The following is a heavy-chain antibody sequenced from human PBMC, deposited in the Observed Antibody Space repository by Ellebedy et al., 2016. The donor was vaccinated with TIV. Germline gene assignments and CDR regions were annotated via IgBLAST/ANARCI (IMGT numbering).Heavy chain of an antibody. CDR2: ISGCGGSI. CDR3: AKRNGGIAAFEGGY. V-gene: IGHV3-23*01. D-gene: IGHD6-25*01. J-gene: IGHJ4*02. Sequence: GESLKISXAASGFTFSSYAMSWVRQAPGKGLEWVSGISGCGGSIHYADSVKGRFIISRDNSKNTLYLQMNSLRAEDTAVYYCAKRNGGIAAFEGGYWGQGTLVTVSS. CDR1: GFTFSSYA.